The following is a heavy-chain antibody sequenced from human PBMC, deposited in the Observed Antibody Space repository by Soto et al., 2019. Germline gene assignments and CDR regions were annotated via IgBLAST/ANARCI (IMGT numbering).Heavy chain of an antibody. J-gene: IGHJ6*02. D-gene: IGHD5-12*01. CDR3: ARIRSGYDWRGYRMDV. CDR1: GGSISSYY. Sequence: SETLSLTCTVSGGSISSYYWSWIRQPPGKGLEWIGYIYYSGGTNYNPSLKSRVTISVDTSKNQFSLKLSSVTAADTAVYYCARIRSGYDWRGYRMDVWGQGTAVTVS. V-gene: IGHV4-59*08. CDR2: IYYSGGT.